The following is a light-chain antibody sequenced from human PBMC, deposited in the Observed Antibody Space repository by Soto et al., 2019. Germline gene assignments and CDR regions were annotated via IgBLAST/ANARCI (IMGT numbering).Light chain of an antibody. V-gene: IGKV3-20*01. Sequence: EIVLTQSPGTLSLSPGERATLSCRASQSVSSSYLAWYQQKPGQAPRLLIYGASSRATGIPDRFSGSGSGTDLTITISRLEPEDFAVYYCQQYGSSPSITFGQGTRLEIK. J-gene: IGKJ5*01. CDR1: QSVSSSY. CDR2: GAS. CDR3: QQYGSSPSIT.